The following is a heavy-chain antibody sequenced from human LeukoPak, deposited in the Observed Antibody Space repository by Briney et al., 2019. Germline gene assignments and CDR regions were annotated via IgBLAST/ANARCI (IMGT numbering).Heavy chain of an antibody. Sequence: SETLSLTCTVSGGSISSSSYYWGCIRQPPGKGLEWIASISYSGSTYYNPSLKSRVTMSVDTSKNQFSLKLRSVTPADTAMYYCARVGGVGSNVNFDYWGQGTLVTVSS. CDR2: ISYSGST. D-gene: IGHD4-23*01. V-gene: IGHV4-39*07. CDR3: ARVGGVGSNVNFDY. J-gene: IGHJ4*02. CDR1: GGSISSSSYY.